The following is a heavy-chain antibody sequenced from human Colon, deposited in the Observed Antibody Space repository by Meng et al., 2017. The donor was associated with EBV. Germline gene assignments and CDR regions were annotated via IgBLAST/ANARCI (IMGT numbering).Heavy chain of an antibody. CDR1: GFSFSDYV. V-gene: IGHV3-23*01. CDR2: ISSSGEST. CDR3: ATSPSSMVTTFRQY. J-gene: IGHJ4*02. Sequence: EVQLLESGGGLAQPGGSLGLSWCASGFSFSDYVMTWVRQAPGKGLEWVSGISSSGESTSYGASMKGRFTISRDNSNNTLYLQMNTLRAEDTAKYYCATSPSSMVTTFRQYWGQGTLVTVYS. D-gene: IGHD4-17*01.